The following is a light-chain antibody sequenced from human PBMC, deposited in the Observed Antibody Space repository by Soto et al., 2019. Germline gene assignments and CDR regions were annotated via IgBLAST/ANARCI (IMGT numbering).Light chain of an antibody. CDR1: QSVSSNF. CDR2: GAS. CDR3: QQCASSTLT. V-gene: IGKV3-20*01. J-gene: IGKJ1*01. Sequence: EIVLTQSPGTLSLSPGERATLSCRARQSVSSNFLAWYQQKPGQAPRLLIYGASSRATGIPDRFSGSGSGTDLTLTISRLEPEDFAVYYCQQCASSTLTFGQGTKVEIK.